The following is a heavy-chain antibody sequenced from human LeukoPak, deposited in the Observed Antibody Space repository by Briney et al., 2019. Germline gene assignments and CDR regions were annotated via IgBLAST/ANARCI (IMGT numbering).Heavy chain of an antibody. CDR2: IYSGGST. V-gene: IGHV3-53*01. Sequence: GGSLRLSCAASGFTVSSNYMSWVRQAPGKGLEWVSVIYSGGSTYYADSVKGRFTISRDNSKNTLYLQMSSLRAEDTAVYYCARGLYDFWSGYEYYFDYWGQGTLVTVSS. D-gene: IGHD3-3*01. J-gene: IGHJ4*02. CDR1: GFTVSSNY. CDR3: ARGLYDFWSGYEYYFDY.